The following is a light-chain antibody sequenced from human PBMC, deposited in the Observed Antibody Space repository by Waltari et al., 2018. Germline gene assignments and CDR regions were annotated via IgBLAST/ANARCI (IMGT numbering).Light chain of an antibody. J-gene: IGKJ2*01. CDR2: KAS. V-gene: IGKV1-5*03. CDR1: QNIDNC. CDR3: QQYNAYYT. Sequence: DIQMTPSTSTLSASIGDSGSITCRATQNIDNCFAWYQQKPGTAPKLLFYKASNLESGVSSRFTGSGFVTEFTLTISSLQPDDFATYYCQQYNAYYTFGQGTKLEIK.